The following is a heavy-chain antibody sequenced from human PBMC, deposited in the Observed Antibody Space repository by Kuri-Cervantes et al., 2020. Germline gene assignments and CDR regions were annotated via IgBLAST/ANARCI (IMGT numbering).Heavy chain of an antibody. CDR1: GFTFSSYE. Sequence: GGSLRLSCAASGFTFSSYEMNWVRQAPGEGLEWISYITSSGSTIYYADSVKGRFTISRDNAKNSLYLQMNSLRAEDTAVYYCARATGYTFDYWGQGTLVTVSS. CDR2: ITSSGSTI. V-gene: IGHV3-48*03. J-gene: IGHJ4*02. CDR3: ARATGYTFDY. D-gene: IGHD5-12*01.